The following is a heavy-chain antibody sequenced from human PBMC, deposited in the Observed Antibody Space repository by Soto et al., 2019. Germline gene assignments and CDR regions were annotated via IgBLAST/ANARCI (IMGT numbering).Heavy chain of an antibody. V-gene: IGHV1-24*01. J-gene: IGHJ6*02. D-gene: IGHD2-8*01. CDR3: ATHPKWRPKFLYYYYGMDV. Sequence: ASVKVSCKVSGYTLTELSMHWVRQAPGKGLEWMGGFDPEDGETIYAQKFQGRVTMTEDTSTDTAYMELSSLRSEDTAVYYCATHPKWRPKFLYYYYGMDVWGQGTTVTVSS. CDR2: FDPEDGET. CDR1: GYTLTELS.